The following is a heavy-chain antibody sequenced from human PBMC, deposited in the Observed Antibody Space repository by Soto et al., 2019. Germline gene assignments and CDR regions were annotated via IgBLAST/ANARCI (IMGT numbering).Heavy chain of an antibody. Sequence: GASVKVSCKASGGTFSSYTISWVRQAPGQGLEWMGRIIPILGIANYAQKFQGRVTITADKSTSTAYMELSSLRSEDTAVYYCALDRLAAAGPGVYWGPGTLVTVSS. CDR1: GGTFSSYT. V-gene: IGHV1-69*02. CDR3: ALDRLAAAGPGVY. CDR2: IIPILGIA. J-gene: IGHJ4*02. D-gene: IGHD6-13*01.